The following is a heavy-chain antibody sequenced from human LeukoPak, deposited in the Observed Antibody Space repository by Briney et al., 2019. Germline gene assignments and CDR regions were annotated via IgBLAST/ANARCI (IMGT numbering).Heavy chain of an antibody. Sequence: SLRLSCAASGLTFSSHGGHWVRQSPGKGLEWVAVIWYDGSNKYYADSVKGRFTISRDNSKNTLYLQMNSLRAEDTAIYYCAKDSSAYSGSYYDYWGQGTLVTVSS. CDR1: GLTFSSHG. V-gene: IGHV3-33*06. CDR2: IWYDGSNK. D-gene: IGHD1-26*01. J-gene: IGHJ4*02. CDR3: AKDSSAYSGSYYDY.